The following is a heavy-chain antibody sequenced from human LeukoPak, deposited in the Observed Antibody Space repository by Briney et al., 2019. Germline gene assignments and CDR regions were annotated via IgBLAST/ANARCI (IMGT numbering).Heavy chain of an antibody. D-gene: IGHD3-10*01. V-gene: IGHV1-2*02. J-gene: IGHJ5*02. CDR3: ARGYGSGSESWFDP. CDR2: INPNSGGT. Sequence: ASVKVSCKASGYTFTGYYMHWVRQAPGQGLEWMGWINPNSGGTNYAQKFQGRVTMTRDTSISTAYMELSRLRSDDTAVYYCARGYGSGSESWFDPWGQGTLATVSS. CDR1: GYTFTGYY.